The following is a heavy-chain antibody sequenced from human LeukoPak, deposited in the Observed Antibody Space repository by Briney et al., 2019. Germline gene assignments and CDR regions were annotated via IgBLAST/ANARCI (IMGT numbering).Heavy chain of an antibody. V-gene: IGHV3-30*04. Sequence: GGSLRLSCAASGFTFSSYAMHWVRKAPGKGLEWVAVISYDGSNKYYADSVKGRFTISRDNSKNTLYLQMNSLRAEDTAVYYCASRNVGGTQFDPWGQGTLVTVSS. D-gene: IGHD1-1*01. CDR3: ASRNVGGTQFDP. CDR2: ISYDGSNK. CDR1: GFTFSSYA. J-gene: IGHJ5*02.